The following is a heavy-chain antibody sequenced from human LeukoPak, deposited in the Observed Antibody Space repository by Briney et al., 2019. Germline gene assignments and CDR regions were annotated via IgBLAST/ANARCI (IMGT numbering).Heavy chain of an antibody. V-gene: IGHV3-30*03. CDR1: GFTFSSYG. D-gene: IGHD3-22*01. CDR3: ARIPTDYYDSSGYRYFDY. CDR2: ISYDGSNK. Sequence: PGGSLRLSCAASGFTFSSYGMHWVRQAPGKGLEWVAVISYDGSNKYYADSVKGRFTISRHNSKNTLYLQMNSLRAEDTAVYYCARIPTDYYDSSGYRYFDYWGQGTLVTVSS. J-gene: IGHJ4*02.